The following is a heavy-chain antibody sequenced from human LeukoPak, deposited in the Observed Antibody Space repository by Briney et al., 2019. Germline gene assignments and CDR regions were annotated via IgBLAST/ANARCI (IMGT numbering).Heavy chain of an antibody. CDR3: ARTSPRAATFDS. J-gene: IGHJ4*02. D-gene: IGHD2-15*01. CDR2: IYPSGGT. V-gene: IGHV4-4*07. CDR1: GGSISSYY. Sequence: SETLSLTCPVSGGSISSYYWSWIRQPAGKGLEWIGRIYPSGGTNYNPSLKSRVTMSVDTSKNQFSLKLSSVTAADTAVYYCARTSPRAATFDSWGQGTLVTVSS.